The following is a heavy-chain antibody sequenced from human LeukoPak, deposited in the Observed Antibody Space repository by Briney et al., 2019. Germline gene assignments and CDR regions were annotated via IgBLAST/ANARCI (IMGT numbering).Heavy chain of an antibody. CDR3: AKDRGTVVTRLSYYFDY. V-gene: IGHV3-23*01. J-gene: IGHJ4*02. D-gene: IGHD4-23*01. CDR2: ISGSGGST. CDR1: GFTFSSYA. Sequence: PGGSLRLSCAASGFTFSSYAMSWVRQAPGKGLEWVSAISGSGGSTYYADSVKGRFTISRDNSKNTLYLQMNSLRAEDTAVYYCAKDRGTVVTRLSYYFDYWGQGTLVTVSS.